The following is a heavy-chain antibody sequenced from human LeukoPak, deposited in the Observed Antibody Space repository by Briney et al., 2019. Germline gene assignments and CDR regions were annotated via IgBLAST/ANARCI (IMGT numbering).Heavy chain of an antibody. D-gene: IGHD3-22*01. CDR2: MYHSGST. CDR1: GYSINSGYF. CDR3: ARHRLFDSSGYYYDFDY. J-gene: IGHJ4*02. V-gene: IGHV4-38-2*01. Sequence: PSETLSLTCAVSGYSINSGYFWGWIRQPPGKGLEYIGSMYHSGSTYHNPSLKSRVTISVDTSKNQFSLKLTSVTAADTAVYYCARHRLFDSSGYYYDFDYWGQGTLATVSS.